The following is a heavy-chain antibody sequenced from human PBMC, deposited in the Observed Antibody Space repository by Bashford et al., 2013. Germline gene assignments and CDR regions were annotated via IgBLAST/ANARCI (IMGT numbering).Heavy chain of an antibody. D-gene: IGHD4-17*01. CDR2: LDPNSGGT. J-gene: IGHJ4*02. V-gene: IGHV1-2*02. Sequence: DHYIHWVRQTPGQGLEWMGWLDPNSGGTNYAPKFQGRVTLTRDTSISTAYMELSRVRSDDTAVYYCASGSSVTFLAYWGQGTLVTVSS. CDR1: DHY. CDR3: ASGSSVTFLAY.